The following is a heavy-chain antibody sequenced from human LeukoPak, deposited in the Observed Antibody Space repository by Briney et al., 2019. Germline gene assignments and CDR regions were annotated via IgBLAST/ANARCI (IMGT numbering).Heavy chain of an antibody. CDR1: GFTLSCNY. Sequence: PGGSLRLSCAASGFTLSCNYMSWVRQAPGKGLERVSVIYSGGTTYYADSVKGRFTISRDNSKNMLYLQMNSLRAEDTALYYCVREGNGTYSFDFWGQGTLVTVSS. CDR3: VREGNGTYSFDF. J-gene: IGHJ4*02. V-gene: IGHV3-53*01. D-gene: IGHD1-26*01. CDR2: IYSGGTT.